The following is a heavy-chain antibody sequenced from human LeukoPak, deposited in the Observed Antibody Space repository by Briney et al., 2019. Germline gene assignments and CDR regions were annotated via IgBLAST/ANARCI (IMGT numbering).Heavy chain of an antibody. Sequence: SETLSLTCTVSGYSISSGYYWGWIRQPPGKGLEWIGSIYHSGSTNYNPSLKSRVTISVDTSKNQFSLKLSSVTAADTAVYYCAREAAAGTNLDYWGQGTLVTVSS. D-gene: IGHD6-13*01. CDR2: IYHSGST. CDR3: AREAAAGTNLDY. CDR1: GYSISSGYY. J-gene: IGHJ4*02. V-gene: IGHV4-38-2*02.